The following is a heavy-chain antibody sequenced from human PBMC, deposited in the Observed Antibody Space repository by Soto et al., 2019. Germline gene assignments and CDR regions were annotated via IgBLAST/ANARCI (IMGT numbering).Heavy chain of an antibody. J-gene: IGHJ4*02. V-gene: IGHV3-23*01. Sequence: GGSLRLSCAASGFTFSSYAMTWVRQAPGKGLEWVSVISGSGGSTYFADSVKGRFTISRDNSKNTLYLQMNSLRAEDTAVYYCARATPYDFWSGYPTTAYFDYWGQGTLVTVSS. CDR2: ISGSGGST. CDR1: GFTFSSYA. CDR3: ARATPYDFWSGYPTTAYFDY. D-gene: IGHD3-3*01.